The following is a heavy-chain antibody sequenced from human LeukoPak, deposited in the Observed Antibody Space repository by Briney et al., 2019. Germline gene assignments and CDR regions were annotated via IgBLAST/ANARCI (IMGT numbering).Heavy chain of an antibody. CDR3: ATAYCGGDCSQGAYYYYYGMDV. CDR1: GYTLTELS. CDR2: FDPEDGET. D-gene: IGHD2-21*02. Sequence: GASVNVSCKVSGYTLTELSMHWVRQAPGKGLEWVGGFDPEDGETIYAQRFQGRVTMTEDTSTDTAYMELSSLRSEDTAVYYCATAYCGGDCSQGAYYYYYGMDVWGQGTTVTVSS. J-gene: IGHJ6*02. V-gene: IGHV1-24*01.